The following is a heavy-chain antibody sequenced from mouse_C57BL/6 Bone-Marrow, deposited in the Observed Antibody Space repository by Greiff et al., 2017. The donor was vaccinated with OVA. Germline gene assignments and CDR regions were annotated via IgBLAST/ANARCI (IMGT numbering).Heavy chain of an antibody. J-gene: IGHJ1*03. CDR3: AGYSPWYFDV. CDR2: IYPGGGYT. CDR1: GYTFTNYW. V-gene: IGHV1-63*01. Sequence: QVQLQQSGAELVRPGTSVKMSCKASGYTFTNYWIGWAKQRPGHGLEWIGDIYPGGGYTNYNEKFKGKATMTADKSSSTAYMQFSSLTSEDSAIYYCAGYSPWYFDVWGTGTTVTVSS.